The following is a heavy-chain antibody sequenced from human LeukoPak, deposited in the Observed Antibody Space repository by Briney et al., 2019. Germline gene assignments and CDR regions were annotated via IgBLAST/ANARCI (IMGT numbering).Heavy chain of an antibody. D-gene: IGHD3-3*01. V-gene: IGHV3-21*01. CDR2: ISSSSSYI. CDR3: ARESYDCWSGNRGNWFDP. Sequence: GGYLRRYCAASGFTFSSYSMNWVRQAPGKGLEWVSSISSSSSYIYYADSVKDRFTISRDNAKNSLYLQMNSLRAEDTAVYYCARESYDCWSGNRGNWFDPWGQGTLVTVSS. J-gene: IGHJ5*02. CDR1: GFTFSSYS.